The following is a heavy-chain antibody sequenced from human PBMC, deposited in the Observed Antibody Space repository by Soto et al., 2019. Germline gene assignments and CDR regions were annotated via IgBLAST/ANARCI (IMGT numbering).Heavy chain of an antibody. CDR2: SRNKAKKYTT. D-gene: IGHD3-22*01. CDR3: VRFTGDRNWFDP. CDR1: GFTFSDHY. V-gene: IGHV3-72*01. Sequence: LSCAGSGFTFSDHYMDWVRQAPGKGLEWVGRSRNKAKKYTTDYAASVKGRFTISRDDSRKSVFLQMNSLRTEDTAVYYCVRFTGDRNWFDPWGQGTLVTVSS. J-gene: IGHJ5*02.